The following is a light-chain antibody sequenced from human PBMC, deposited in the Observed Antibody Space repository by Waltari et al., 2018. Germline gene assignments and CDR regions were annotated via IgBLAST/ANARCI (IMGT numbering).Light chain of an antibody. V-gene: IGLV4-69*01. Sequence: QLVLTQSPSASASLGASVKLTCTLSSGHSTYTIAWHQQQPEKGPRYLMRVNSDGTHSKGDGIPDRFSCSTSGGERHLTISSLQSEDEADYYCQTWGTGTVVFGGGTKLTVL. CDR3: QTWGTGTVV. J-gene: IGLJ2*01. CDR2: VNSDGTH. CDR1: SGHSTYT.